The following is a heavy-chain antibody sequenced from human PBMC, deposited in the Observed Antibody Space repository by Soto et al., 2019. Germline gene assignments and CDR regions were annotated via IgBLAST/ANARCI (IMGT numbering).Heavy chain of an antibody. Sequence: EVQLVESGGGLVQPGGSLRLSCAASGYAVGSNYMSWVRQAPGKGLEWVSVIYSGGNIYYADSVKNRFTVSRDNSKNTLHLQMSSLRADDTAVYYCCTSPIRGVWGKGTTVTVSS. J-gene: IGHJ6*04. V-gene: IGHV3-66*01. CDR3: CTSPIRGV. CDR1: GYAVGSNY. CDR2: IYSGGNI. D-gene: IGHD2-2*02.